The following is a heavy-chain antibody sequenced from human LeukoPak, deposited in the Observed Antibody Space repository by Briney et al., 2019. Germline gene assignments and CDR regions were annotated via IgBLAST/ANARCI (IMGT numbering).Heavy chain of an antibody. J-gene: IGHJ4*02. V-gene: IGHV5-51*01. Sequence: KIGESLQISCKGSGYIFTSYWIGWGRQLPGKGLEWMGIIYPGDSDTRYSPSFQGQVTISADKSISTAYLQWSSLKASDTAMYYCARLEGMATPDDYWGQGTLVTVSS. CDR2: IYPGDSDT. CDR1: GYIFTSYW. CDR3: ARLEGMATPDDY. D-gene: IGHD5-24*01.